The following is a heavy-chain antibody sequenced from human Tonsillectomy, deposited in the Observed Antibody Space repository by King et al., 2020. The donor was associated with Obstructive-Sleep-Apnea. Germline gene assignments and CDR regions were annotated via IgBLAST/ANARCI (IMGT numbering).Heavy chain of an antibody. V-gene: IGHV3-13*01. CDR3: ARGVRYFDWLLGDYFDY. Sequence: VQLVESGGGLVQPGGSLRLSCAASGFTFSSYDMHWVRQAKGKGLEWVSAIGTAGDTYYPGSVKGRFTISRENAKNSLYLQMNSLRAGDTAVYYCARGVRYFDWLLGDYFDYWGQGTLVTVSS. CDR1: GFTFSSYD. J-gene: IGHJ4*02. CDR2: IGTAGDT. D-gene: IGHD3-9*01.